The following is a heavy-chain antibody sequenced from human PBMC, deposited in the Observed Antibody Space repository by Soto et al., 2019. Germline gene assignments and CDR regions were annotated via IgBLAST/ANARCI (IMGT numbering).Heavy chain of an antibody. CDR3: ARLSIEVAARGASYYYYYGMDV. Sequence: GESLKISCKGSGYSFTSYWISWVRQMPGKGLEWMGRIDPSDSYTNYSPSFQGHVTISADKSISTAYLQWSSLKASDTAMYYCARLSIEVAARGASYYYYYGMDVWGQGTTVTVSS. CDR2: IDPSDSYT. V-gene: IGHV5-10-1*01. D-gene: IGHD6-6*01. CDR1: GYSFTSYW. J-gene: IGHJ6*02.